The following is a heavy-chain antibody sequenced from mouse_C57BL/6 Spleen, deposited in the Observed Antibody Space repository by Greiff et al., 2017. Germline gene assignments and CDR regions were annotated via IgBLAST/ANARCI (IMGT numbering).Heavy chain of an antibody. CDR1: GFTFSDYG. Sequence: EVQGVESGGGLVKPGGSLKLSCAASGFTFSDYGMHWVRQAPEKGLEWVAYISSGSSTIYYADTVKGRFTISRDNAKNTLFLQMTSLRSEDTAMYYCASGDYAPWFAYWGQGTLVTVSA. D-gene: IGHD2-13*01. CDR3: ASGDYAPWFAY. J-gene: IGHJ3*01. CDR2: ISSGSSTI. V-gene: IGHV5-17*01.